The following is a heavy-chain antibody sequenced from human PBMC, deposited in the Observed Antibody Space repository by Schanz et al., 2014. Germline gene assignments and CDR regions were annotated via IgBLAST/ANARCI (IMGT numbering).Heavy chain of an antibody. Sequence: ASGFTFSSYAMSWVRQAPGKGLEWVSVISGSGATTYYADSVKGRFTISRDNPRNTVYFQMRSLRAEDTAVYYCASTWTTVTSRPLVFWGQAHLVTV. V-gene: IGHV3-23*01. CDR2: ISGSGATT. J-gene: IGHJ4*02. CDR1: GFTFSSYA. CDR3: ASTWTTVTSRPLVF. D-gene: IGHD4-17*01.